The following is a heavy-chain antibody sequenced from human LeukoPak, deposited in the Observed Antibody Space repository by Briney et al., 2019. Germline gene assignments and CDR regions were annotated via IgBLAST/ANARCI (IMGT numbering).Heavy chain of an antibody. Sequence: GGSLRLSCAASGFTFSSYAMHWVRQAPGKGLEWVAVISYDGSNKYYADSVKGRFTISRDNSKNTLYLQMNSLRAEDTAVYYWARGRGPKLLVTKTWFDPWGQGTLVTVSS. CDR1: GFTFSSYA. V-gene: IGHV3-30-3*01. D-gene: IGHD2-15*01. J-gene: IGHJ5*02. CDR2: ISYDGSNK. CDR3: ARGRGPKLLVTKTWFDP.